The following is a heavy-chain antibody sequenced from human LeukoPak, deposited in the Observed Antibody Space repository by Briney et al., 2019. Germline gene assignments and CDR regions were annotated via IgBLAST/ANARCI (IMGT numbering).Heavy chain of an antibody. J-gene: IGHJ3*02. CDR3: AKDLIWFFSEMGAFDI. CDR2: IRYDGSNK. V-gene: IGHV3-30*02. D-gene: IGHD5-24*01. Sequence: GGSLRLSCAASGLTFSSYGMHWVRQAPGKGLEWVAFIRYDGSNKYYADSVKGRFTISRDNSKNTLYLQMNSLRAEDTAVYYCAKDLIWFFSEMGAFDIWGQGTMVTVSS. CDR1: GLTFSSYG.